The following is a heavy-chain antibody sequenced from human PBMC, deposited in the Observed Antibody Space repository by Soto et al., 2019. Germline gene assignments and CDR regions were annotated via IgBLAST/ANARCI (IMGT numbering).Heavy chain of an antibody. Sequence: GGSLRLSCAASGFTFSSYAMHWVRQAPGKGLEWVAVISYDGSNKYYADSVKGRFTTSRDNSKNTLYLQMNSLRAEDTAVYYCARDRAVAGPLGATTGTFDYWGQGTLVTVSS. V-gene: IGHV3-30-3*01. CDR1: GFTFSSYA. CDR3: ARDRAVAGPLGATTGTFDY. D-gene: IGHD1-26*01. J-gene: IGHJ4*02. CDR2: ISYDGSNK.